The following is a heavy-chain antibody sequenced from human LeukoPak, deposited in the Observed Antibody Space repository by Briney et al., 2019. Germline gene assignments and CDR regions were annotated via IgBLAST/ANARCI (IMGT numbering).Heavy chain of an antibody. CDR3: AKDLAVDYYGIDV. Sequence: PGGSLRLSCAASGFTFDDYAMHWVRQGPGKGLEWVSGISWNSGSIGYADSVKGRFTISRDNAKNSLYLQMNSLRAEDTALYFCAKDLAVDYYGIDVWGQGTTVTVSS. J-gene: IGHJ6*02. CDR2: ISWNSGSI. D-gene: IGHD6-19*01. V-gene: IGHV3-9*01. CDR1: GFTFDDYA.